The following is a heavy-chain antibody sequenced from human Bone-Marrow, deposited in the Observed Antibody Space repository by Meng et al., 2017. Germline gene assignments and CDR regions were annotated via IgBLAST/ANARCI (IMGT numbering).Heavy chain of an antibody. CDR3: ARQENDFWSGYYTRAFDI. V-gene: IGHV5-51*01. J-gene: IGHJ3*02. CDR1: GYTFTTYW. D-gene: IGHD3-3*01. Sequence: GGSLRLSFKAFGYTFTTYWFGWVRQMPGKGLEWTGIIYPGDSDTRYSPSFQGQVTISADKSISTAYLQWSSLTASDTAMYYCARQENDFWSGYYTRAFDIWGQGTMVTVSS. CDR2: IYPGDSDT.